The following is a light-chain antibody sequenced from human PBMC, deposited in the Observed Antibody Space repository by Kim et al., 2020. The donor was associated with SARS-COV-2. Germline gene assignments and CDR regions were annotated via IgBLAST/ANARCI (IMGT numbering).Light chain of an antibody. CDR1: QTVFSTY. CDR3: QQYGNSPFT. CDR2: GVS. Sequence: LSPGESATLSCRASQTVFSTYFAWYQVRPGQAPRLLIYGVSSRATGVPDRFSGSGSGTDFTLTITRLEPEDSAVYYCQQYGNSPFTFGPGTKLEI. J-gene: IGKJ3*01. V-gene: IGKV3-20*01.